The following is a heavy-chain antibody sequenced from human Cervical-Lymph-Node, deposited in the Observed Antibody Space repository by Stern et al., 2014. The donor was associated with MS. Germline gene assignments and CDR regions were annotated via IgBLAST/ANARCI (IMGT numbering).Heavy chain of an antibody. Sequence: EVQLVESGGXXXXXGRSLRLSCVASGFPFDDYAMHWVRQAPGKGLEWVSRVIWTSGRIDYADSVKGRFTISRDNTQNSLYLQMNSLRVEDTAVYYCAKWASLGYSYGNARYFDLWGRGTQVSVSS. V-gene: IGHV3-9*01. D-gene: IGHD5-18*01. CDR3: AKWASLGYSYGNARYFDL. CDR1: GFPFDDYA. J-gene: IGHJ2*01. CDR2: VIWTSGRI.